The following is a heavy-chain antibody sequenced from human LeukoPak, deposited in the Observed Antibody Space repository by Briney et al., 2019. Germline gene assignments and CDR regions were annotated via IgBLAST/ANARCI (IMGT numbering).Heavy chain of an antibody. CDR3: GRVGVPSTGL. Sequence: GASVKVSCKASGYTFTDYYIHWVQQAPGRGLEWMGRVDPEDGERIYAEKFQGRITITADTSTDTAYMELSSLRSEDTAVYYCGRVGVPSTGLWGQGTLVTVSS. CDR2: VDPEDGER. J-gene: IGHJ4*02. V-gene: IGHV1-69-2*01. CDR1: GYTFTDYY. D-gene: IGHD1-14*01.